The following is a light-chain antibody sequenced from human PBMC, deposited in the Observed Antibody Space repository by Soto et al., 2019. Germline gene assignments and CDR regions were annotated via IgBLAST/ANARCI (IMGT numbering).Light chain of an antibody. V-gene: IGKV3-20*01. J-gene: IGKJ4*01. Sequence: EIVLTQSPGTLSLSPGERATLSCRASQSVSSTYLALYQQKPGQAPRLLIYGASSRATGIPDRFSGSGSGTDFTLTISRLEPEDFAVYYCQHYGSLVLTFGGGTKGEIK. CDR1: QSVSSTY. CDR2: GAS. CDR3: QHYGSLVLT.